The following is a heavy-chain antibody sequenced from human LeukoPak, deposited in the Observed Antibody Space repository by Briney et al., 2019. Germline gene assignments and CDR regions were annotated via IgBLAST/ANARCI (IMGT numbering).Heavy chain of an antibody. CDR2: IYRSGST. D-gene: IGHD4-17*01. CDR1: NYSISNSLY. Sequence: SETLSLTCSGSNYSISNSLYWGWLRQPPGKGREWIGSIYRSGSTFYNPSLKSRVTISLDTSKNQFSLKLSSVTAADTAVYFCVRGTYGYYMDVWGKGTTVTVSS. J-gene: IGHJ6*03. CDR3: VRGTYGYYMDV. V-gene: IGHV4-38-2*02.